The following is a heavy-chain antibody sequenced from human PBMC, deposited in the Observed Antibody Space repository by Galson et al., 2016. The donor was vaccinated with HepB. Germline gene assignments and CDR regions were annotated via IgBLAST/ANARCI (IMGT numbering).Heavy chain of an antibody. V-gene: IGHV3-48*03. CDR1: GFTFSSYE. Sequence: SLRLSCAASGFTFSSYEMNWVRQAPGKGLEWVSYISESSDRKYYADSVKGRFTISRENADNSLYLQMNSLRPGDTAVYYCARGKSLWTTPWDYGLDFWGKGTTVTGSS. CDR2: ISESSDRK. D-gene: IGHD4-17*01. CDR3: ARGKSLWTTPWDYGLDF. J-gene: IGHJ6*04.